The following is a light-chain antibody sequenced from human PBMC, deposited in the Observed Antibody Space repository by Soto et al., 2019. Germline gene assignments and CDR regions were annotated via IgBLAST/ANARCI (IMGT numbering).Light chain of an antibody. V-gene: IGKV3-15*01. CDR1: QDITNT. J-gene: IGKJ4*01. CDR3: QQYNNWPPLT. CDR2: GAS. Sequence: EIVMTQSPATLSVSPGERATLSCRASQDITNTLAWYQQKPGQAPRLLIYGASTRATGIPARFSGRGSGTEFTLTISSLQSEDVAVYYCQQYNNWPPLTFGGGTKVEIK.